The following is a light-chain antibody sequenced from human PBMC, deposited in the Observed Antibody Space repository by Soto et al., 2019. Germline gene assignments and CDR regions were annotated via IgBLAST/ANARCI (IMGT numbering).Light chain of an antibody. V-gene: IGKV3-20*01. J-gene: IGKJ1*01. CDR1: QSVSSIY. CDR3: QRYGYSPWT. CDR2: GAS. Sequence: EIMPTQSPGTVSLSPGERATLSCRASQSVSSIYLAWYQQKPGQAPRLLIYGASSRATGIPDRFSGSGSGTDFTLTISRLEPEDFAVYYCQRYGYSPWTFGQGTKVDVK.